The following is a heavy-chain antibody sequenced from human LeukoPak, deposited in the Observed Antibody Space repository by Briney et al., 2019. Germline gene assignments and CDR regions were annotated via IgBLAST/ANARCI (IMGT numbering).Heavy chain of an antibody. V-gene: IGHV4-59*01. CDR2: IYYSGST. CDR1: GGSISSYY. Sequence: SETLSLTCTVSGGSISSYYWSWIRQPPGKGLEWIGYIYYSGSTNYNPSLKSRVTISVDTSKNQFSLKQSSVTAADTAVYYCAREFSSSSWYYFDYWGQGTLVTVSS. J-gene: IGHJ4*02. D-gene: IGHD6-13*01. CDR3: AREFSSSSWYYFDY.